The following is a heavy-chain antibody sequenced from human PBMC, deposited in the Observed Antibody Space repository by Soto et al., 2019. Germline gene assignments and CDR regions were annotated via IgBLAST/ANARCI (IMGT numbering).Heavy chain of an antibody. CDR2: IYPGDSDT. V-gene: IGHV5-51*01. J-gene: IGHJ6*02. CDR1: GYSFTSYW. CDR3: ARFLGDPLWGVAARPGFGGYYGMDV. Sequence: GESLKISCKGSGYSFTSYWIGWVRQMPGKGLEWMGIIYPGDSDTRYSPSFQGQVTISADKSISTAYLQWSSLKASDTAMYYCARFLGDPLWGVAARPGFGGYYGMDVWGQGTTVTVSS. D-gene: IGHD6-6*01.